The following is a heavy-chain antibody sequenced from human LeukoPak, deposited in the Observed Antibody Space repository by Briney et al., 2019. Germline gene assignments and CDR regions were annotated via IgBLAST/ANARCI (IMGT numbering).Heavy chain of an antibody. CDR3: ARKKRDGYKY. J-gene: IGHJ4*02. V-gene: IGHV4-34*01. CDR2: INHSGST. Sequence: SETLSLTCAVYGGSFSGYYWSWIRQPPGKGLEWIGEINHSGSTNYNPSLKSRVTISVDTSKNQFSLKLSSVTAADTAVYYCARKKRDGYKYWGQGTLVTVSS. D-gene: IGHD5-24*01. CDR1: GGSFSGYY.